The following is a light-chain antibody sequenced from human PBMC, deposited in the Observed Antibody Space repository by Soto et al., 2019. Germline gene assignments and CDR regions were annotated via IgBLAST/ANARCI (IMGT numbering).Light chain of an antibody. J-gene: IGLJ2*01. CDR1: SGSVSTSYY. CDR2: STN. V-gene: IGLV8-61*01. CDR3: VLDMGSSVV. Sequence: QAVVTQEPSFSVSPGGTVTLTCGLSSGSVSTSYYPSWYQQTPGQAPRTLIYSTNTRSSGVPDRFSGSILGNKAALTITGAQADDEADYYCVLDMGSSVVFGLGTKVTVL.